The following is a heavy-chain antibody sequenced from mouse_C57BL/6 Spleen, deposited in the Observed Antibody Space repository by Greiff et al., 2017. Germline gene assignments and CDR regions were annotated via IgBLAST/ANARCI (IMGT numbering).Heavy chain of an antibody. D-gene: IGHD2-13*01. CDR3: ARRGDYGSRYFDV. V-gene: IGHV1-50*01. CDR2: IDPSDSYT. CDR1: GYTFTSYW. Sequence: QVQLQQPGAELVKPGASVKLSCKASGYTFTSYWMQWVKQRPGQGLEWIGEIDPSDSYTNYNQKFKGKATLTIDTSSRTAYMQLSSLTSEDSAVYYCARRGDYGSRYFDVWGTGTTGTVSS. J-gene: IGHJ1*03.